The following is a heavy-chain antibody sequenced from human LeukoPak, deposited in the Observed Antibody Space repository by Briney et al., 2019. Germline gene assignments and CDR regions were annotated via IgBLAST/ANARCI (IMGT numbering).Heavy chain of an antibody. CDR2: ISYDGSNK. Sequence: PGGSLRLSCAASGFTFSSYGMHWVRQAPGKGLEWVAVISYDGSNKYYADSVKGRFTISRDNSKNTLYLQMNSLRAEDTAVYYCTRDVASRNWFDPWGQGTLVTVSS. V-gene: IGHV3-30*03. J-gene: IGHJ5*02. CDR1: GFTFSSYG. CDR3: TRDVASRNWFDP.